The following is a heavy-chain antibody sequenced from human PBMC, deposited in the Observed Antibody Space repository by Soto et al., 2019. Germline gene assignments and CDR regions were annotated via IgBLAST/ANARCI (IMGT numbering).Heavy chain of an antibody. V-gene: IGHV1-3*01. CDR2: INAGNGAT. CDR3: ARGSAAAGPYYFDY. CDR1: GFTYTTNA. J-gene: IGHJ4*02. Sequence: TSVKVTCKDSGFTYTTNASHWVRQAPGQRLEWMGWINAGNGATKYSQSFQDRVTIARDTSANTAFMELSGLRSEDTAVYYCARGSAAAGPYYFDYWAQGTLVTVSS. D-gene: IGHD6-13*01.